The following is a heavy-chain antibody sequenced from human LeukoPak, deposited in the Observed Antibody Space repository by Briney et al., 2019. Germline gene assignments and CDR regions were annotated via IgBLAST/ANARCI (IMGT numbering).Heavy chain of an antibody. D-gene: IGHD3-22*01. J-gene: IGHJ4*02. CDR3: ARDSPLPNYYDSSGYYGD. V-gene: IGHV1-8*01. Sequence: ASVKVSCKASGYTFTSYDINWVRQATGQGLEWMGWMNPNSGNTGCAQKFQGRVTMTRDTSISTAYMELSRLRSDDTAVYYCARDSPLPNYYDSSGYYGDWGQGTLVTVSS. CDR2: MNPNSGNT. CDR1: GYTFTSYD.